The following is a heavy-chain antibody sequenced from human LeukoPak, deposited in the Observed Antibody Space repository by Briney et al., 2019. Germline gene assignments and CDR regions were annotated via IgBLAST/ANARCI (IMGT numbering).Heavy chain of an antibody. J-gene: IGHJ4*02. CDR2: IIPIFGTA. Sequence: SVKVSCKASGYTFTSYGISWVRQAPGQGLEWMGRIIPIFGTANYAQKFQGRVTIATDESTSTAYMELSSLRSEDTAVYYCARDADDRGGGEDYWGQGTLVTVSS. D-gene: IGHD2-21*01. CDR3: ARDADDRGGGEDY. CDR1: GYTFTSYG. V-gene: IGHV1-69*05.